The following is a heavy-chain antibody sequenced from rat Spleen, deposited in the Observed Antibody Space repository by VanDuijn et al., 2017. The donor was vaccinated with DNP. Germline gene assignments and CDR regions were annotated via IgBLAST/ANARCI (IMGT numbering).Heavy chain of an antibody. CDR3: ARAEYYSSYVSDWFGY. CDR2: INEDSSSI. D-gene: IGHD1-2*01. J-gene: IGHJ3*01. V-gene: IGHV4-2*01. CDR1: GFSLTSNS. Sequence: VQLKESGPGLVQPAQILSLTCTVSGFSLTSNSVHWVRQAPGKGLEWIGEINEDSSSIKYGPSLKERFTISRDNAQNMLYLQMSKLRSEDTAIYYCARAEYYSSYVSDWFGYWGQGTLVTVSS.